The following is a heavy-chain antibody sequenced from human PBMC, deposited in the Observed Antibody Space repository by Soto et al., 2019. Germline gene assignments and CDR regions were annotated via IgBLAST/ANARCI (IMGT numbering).Heavy chain of an antibody. CDR2: ISGSGGST. J-gene: IGHJ4*02. D-gene: IGHD2-15*01. Sequence: PGGSLRLSCASSGFHFSSYAMSWVRQAPGKGLEWVSAISGSGGSTYYADSVKGRFTISRDNSKNTLYLQMNSLRAEDTAVYYCAKEACRGGSCPPGGPWTNYGDYDLDYWGQGTLVTVSS. V-gene: IGHV3-23*01. CDR3: AKEACRGGSCPPGGPWTNYGDYDLDY. CDR1: GFHFSSYA.